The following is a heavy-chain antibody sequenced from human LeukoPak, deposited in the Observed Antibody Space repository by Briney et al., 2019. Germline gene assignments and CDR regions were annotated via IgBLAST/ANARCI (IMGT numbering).Heavy chain of an antibody. D-gene: IGHD2-8*01. Sequence: ASVKVSCKASGYTFTSYGISWVRQAPGQGLEWMGWISAYNGNTNYAQKLQGRVTMTTDTSTSTAYMELRSLRSDDTAVYYCARGNRRGYCTNGVCAKYYYGMDVWGQGTTVTVS. J-gene: IGHJ6*02. CDR3: ARGNRRGYCTNGVCAKYYYGMDV. V-gene: IGHV1-18*01. CDR2: ISAYNGNT. CDR1: GYTFTSYG.